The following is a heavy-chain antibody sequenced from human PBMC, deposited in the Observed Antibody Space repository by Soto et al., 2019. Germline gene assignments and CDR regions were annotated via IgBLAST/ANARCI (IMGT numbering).Heavy chain of an antibody. V-gene: IGHV4-59*01. CDR1: GDSISSYY. Sequence: PSETLSLTCTVSGDSISSYYWSWIRQPPGKGLEWIGYIYYSGSTNYNPSLKSRVTISVDTPKNQFSLKLTSVTAADTAVYYCARGVDTFGDWGQGTLVTV. J-gene: IGHJ4*02. D-gene: IGHD5-18*01. CDR3: ARGVDTFGD. CDR2: IYYSGST.